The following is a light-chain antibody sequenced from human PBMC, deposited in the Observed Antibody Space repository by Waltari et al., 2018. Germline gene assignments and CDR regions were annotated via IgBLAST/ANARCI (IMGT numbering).Light chain of an antibody. CDR3: GTWDNNLSALV. CDR2: EAE. Sequence: QSVLTQPPSVSAAPGRKVTISCSGSTSNIGNNYVSWYQQVPGAAPKVVIHEAEKRPAGSPDPFSGSKPGTSASLGITGLQTGDEAAYYCGTWDNNLSALVFGGGTKLTVL. J-gene: IGLJ2*01. CDR1: TSNIGNNY. V-gene: IGLV1-51*02.